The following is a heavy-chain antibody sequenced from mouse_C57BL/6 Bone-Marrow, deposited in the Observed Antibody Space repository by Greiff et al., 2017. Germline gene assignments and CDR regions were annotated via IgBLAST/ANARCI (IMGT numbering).Heavy chain of an antibody. CDR1: GYTFTSYT. CDR2: INPSSGYT. V-gene: IGHV1-4*01. Sequence: VQLQPSGAELARPGASVQMSCKASGYTFTSYTMHWVKQRPGPGLEWIGYINPSSGYTKYNQKFKDKATLTADKSSSTAYMQLSSLTSEDSAVYYCARPLGYAMDYWGQGTSVTVSS. J-gene: IGHJ4*01. D-gene: IGHD3-1*01. CDR3: ARPLGYAMDY.